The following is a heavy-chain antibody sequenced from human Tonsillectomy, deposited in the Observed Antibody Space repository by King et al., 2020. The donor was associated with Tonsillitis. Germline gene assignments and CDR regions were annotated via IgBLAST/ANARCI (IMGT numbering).Heavy chain of an antibody. J-gene: IGHJ5*02. Sequence: VQLVESGGGLVQPGGSLRLSCAASGFTFSNYGMTWVRQALGRGLEWVSTISASGGNTHYADSVKGRFTISRENSKNTLHLQMNSLRAEDTAIYYCAKALYCGGDCSWGQGTLVTVSS. CDR1: GFTFSNYG. V-gene: IGHV3-23*04. CDR2: ISASGGNT. D-gene: IGHD2-21*02. CDR3: AKALYCGGDCS.